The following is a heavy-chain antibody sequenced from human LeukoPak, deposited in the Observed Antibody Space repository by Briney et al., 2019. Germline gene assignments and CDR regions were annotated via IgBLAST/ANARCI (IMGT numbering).Heavy chain of an antibody. J-gene: IGHJ4*02. CDR1: GFTFDDYA. V-gene: IGHV3-43*02. CDR2: ISGDGGST. CDR3: ARDSELLWFGELLYGFDY. Sequence: GGSLRLSCAASGFTFDDYAMHWVRQAPGKGLEWVSLISGDGGSTYYADSVKGRFTISRDNSKNSLYLQMNSLRTEDTALYYCARDSELLWFGELLYGFDYWGQGTLVTVSS. D-gene: IGHD3-10*01.